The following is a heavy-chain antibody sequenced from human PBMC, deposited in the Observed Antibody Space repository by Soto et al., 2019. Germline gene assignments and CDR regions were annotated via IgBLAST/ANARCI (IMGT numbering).Heavy chain of an antibody. CDR2: IRSKANSYAT. CDR1: GFTFSGSA. CDR3: TRRQWGLSYGMDV. Sequence: GGSLRLSCAASGFTFSGSAMHWVRQASGKGLEWVGRIRSKANSYATAYAASVKGRFTISRDDSKNTAYLQMNSLKTEDTAVYYCTRRQWGLSYGMDVWGQGTTVTVSS. J-gene: IGHJ6*02. V-gene: IGHV3-73*01. D-gene: IGHD6-19*01.